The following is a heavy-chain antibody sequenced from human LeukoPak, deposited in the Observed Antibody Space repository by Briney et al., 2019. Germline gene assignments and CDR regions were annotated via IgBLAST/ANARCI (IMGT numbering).Heavy chain of an antibody. CDR2: MDDRGNR. Sequence: PSGTLSLTCTVSGDSMGSYYWSWIGQAPGQGLEWLGHMDDRGNRNYNPTLKGRGSISVDTSKNQFSLKLRTVTAADTAVYYCARDSRYDSGWFDDGMDVWGPGTTVTVSS. D-gene: IGHD6-13*01. CDR3: ARDSRYDSGWFDDGMDV. CDR1: GDSMGSYY. V-gene: IGHV4-59*01. J-gene: IGHJ6*02.